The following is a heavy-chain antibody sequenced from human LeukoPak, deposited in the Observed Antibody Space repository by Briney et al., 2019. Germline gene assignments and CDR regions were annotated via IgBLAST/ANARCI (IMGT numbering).Heavy chain of an antibody. D-gene: IGHD6-13*01. Sequence: GASVKLSCKASGYTFTSNGISWVRQAPGQGLELMGLTSAYNSNTNYSQKVQGRVTMTTDTSTRTDYMELRSLRSDDTGVYYCARAYKQQLAPLDYWGQGTLVTVSS. CDR1: GYTFTSNG. CDR2: TSAYNSNT. CDR3: ARAYKQQLAPLDY. V-gene: IGHV1-18*01. J-gene: IGHJ4*02.